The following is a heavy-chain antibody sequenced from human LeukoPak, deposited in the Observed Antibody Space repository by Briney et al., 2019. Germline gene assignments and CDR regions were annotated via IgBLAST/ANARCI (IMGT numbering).Heavy chain of an antibody. CDR2: ISYDGSNK. CDR3: ARDRLWFGELSGSCWFDP. V-gene: IGHV3-30*04. D-gene: IGHD3-10*01. Sequence: GGSLRLSCAASGFTFSSYAMHWVRQAPGKRLEWVAVISYDGSNKYYADSVKGRFTISRDNSKNTLYLQMNSLRAEDTAVYYCARDRLWFGELSGSCWFDPWGQGTLVTVSS. J-gene: IGHJ5*02. CDR1: GFTFSSYA.